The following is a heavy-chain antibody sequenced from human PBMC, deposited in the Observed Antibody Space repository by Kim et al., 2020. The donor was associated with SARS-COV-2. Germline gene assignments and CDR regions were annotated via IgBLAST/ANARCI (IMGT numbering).Heavy chain of an antibody. Sequence: SETLYLICTVTGGFISSYYWRWIRQPPGRGLEWIGYIYYSGRTNYNPSLKSRVTISVDTSKNQFSLKLSSVTAADTAVYYCARSVIAASGTFYYGMDVWGQGTTVTVSS. CDR2: IYYSGRT. V-gene: IGHV4-59*01. CDR3: ARSVIAASGTFYYGMDV. D-gene: IGHD6-13*01. J-gene: IGHJ6*02. CDR1: GGFISSYY.